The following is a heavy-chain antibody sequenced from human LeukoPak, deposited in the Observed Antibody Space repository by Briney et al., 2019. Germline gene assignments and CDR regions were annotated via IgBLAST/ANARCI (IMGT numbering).Heavy chain of an antibody. CDR2: MKQHGSEK. Sequence: GRSLRLSCAASGFTFSSYWMSWVRQAPGKGLEWVANMKQHGSEKYYVDSVKGRFTISRDNAKNSLYLQMNSLRAEDTAVYYCARVYCSGGSCYYYYYGMDVWGQGTTVTVSS. V-gene: IGHV3-7*01. CDR1: GFTFSSYW. J-gene: IGHJ6*02. CDR3: ARVYCSGGSCYYYYYGMDV. D-gene: IGHD2-15*01.